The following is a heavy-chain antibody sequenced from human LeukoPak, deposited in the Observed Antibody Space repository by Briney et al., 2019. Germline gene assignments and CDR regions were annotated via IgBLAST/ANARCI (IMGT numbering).Heavy chain of an antibody. V-gene: IGHV1-2*02. Sequence: VASVKVSCKASGYTFTGYYMHWVRQAPGQGLEWMGWINPNSGGTNYAQKFQGRVTMTRDTSISTAYMELCRLRSDDTAVYYCARERGVLIVVVPAAGWFDPWGQGTLVTVSS. CDR1: GYTFTGYY. CDR2: INPNSGGT. J-gene: IGHJ5*02. CDR3: ARERGVLIVVVPAAGWFDP. D-gene: IGHD2-2*01.